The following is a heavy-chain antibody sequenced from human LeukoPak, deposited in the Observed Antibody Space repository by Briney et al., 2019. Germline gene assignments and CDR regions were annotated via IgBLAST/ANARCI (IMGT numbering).Heavy chain of an antibody. D-gene: IGHD3-3*01. V-gene: IGHV3-7*01. CDR3: ARDRTIFGVVTEAFDI. J-gene: IGHJ3*02. CDR2: IKQDGSEK. CDR1: GFTFSSYW. Sequence: GGSLRLSCAASGFTFSSYWMSWVRQAPGKGLEWVANIKQDGSEKYYVDSVKGGFTISRDNAKNSLYLQMNSLRAEDTAVYYCARDRTIFGVVTEAFDIWGQGTMVTVSS.